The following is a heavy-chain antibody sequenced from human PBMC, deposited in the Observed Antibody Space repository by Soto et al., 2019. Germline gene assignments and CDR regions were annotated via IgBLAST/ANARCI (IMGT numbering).Heavy chain of an antibody. V-gene: IGHV3-33*06. D-gene: IGHD2-21*02. CDR1: GFTFSSYG. CDR3: TEDDCAAYDVLSSNEYYYGLDV. CDR2: IWYDGTNK. J-gene: IGHJ6*02. Sequence: QVQLVESGGGVVQPGRSLRLSCAASGFTFSSYGMHWVRQAPGKGLEWVAVIWYDGTNKYYADSVRGRFTISRDNYQQNTFHQLMSRLTAEAAVVYYWTEDDCAAYDVLSSNEYYYGLDVWGQGTTVTVSS.